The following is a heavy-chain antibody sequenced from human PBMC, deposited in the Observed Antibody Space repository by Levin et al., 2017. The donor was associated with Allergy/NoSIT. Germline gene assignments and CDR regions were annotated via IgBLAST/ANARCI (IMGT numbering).Heavy chain of an antibody. CDR3: AKANGLYDSSAPYYFDY. CDR1: GFTFSSYA. J-gene: IGHJ4*02. CDR2: ISGSGGST. Sequence: GESLKISCAASGFTFSSYAMSWVRQAPGKGLEWVSAISGSGGSTYYADSVKGRFTISRDNSKNTLYLQMNSLRAEDTAVYYCAKANGLYDSSAPYYFDYWGQGTLVTVSS. V-gene: IGHV3-23*01. D-gene: IGHD3-22*01.